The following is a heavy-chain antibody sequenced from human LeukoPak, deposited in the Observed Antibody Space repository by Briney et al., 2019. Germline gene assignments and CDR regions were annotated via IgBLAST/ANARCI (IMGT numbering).Heavy chain of an antibody. V-gene: IGHV3-20*04. J-gene: IGHJ4*02. D-gene: IGHD1-26*01. CDR3: ARRKVGATPYDY. CDR2: INWNGGGT. CDR1: AFTFDDYG. Sequence: GGSLRLSCAASAFTFDDYGMSWVRQAPGKGLEWVSGINWNGGGTGYADSVKGRFTISRDNAKNSLYLQMNSLRAEDTALYYCARRKVGATPYDYWGQGTLVTVSS.